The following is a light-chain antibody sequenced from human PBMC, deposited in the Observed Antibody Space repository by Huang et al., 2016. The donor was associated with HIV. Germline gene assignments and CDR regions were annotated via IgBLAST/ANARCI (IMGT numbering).Light chain of an antibody. J-gene: IGKJ1*01. CDR2: GAS. CDR3: QKYHIYWT. CDR1: KSVGSN. V-gene: IGKV3-15*01. Sequence: EVVLTQSPATLSVSPGERATLFCRASKSVGSNLAWFQLKPGQAPRLHLYGASTRATGTPARFSGSGSGTVFTLTISSLQSEDSAVYFCQKYHIYWTFGQGTKVEFK.